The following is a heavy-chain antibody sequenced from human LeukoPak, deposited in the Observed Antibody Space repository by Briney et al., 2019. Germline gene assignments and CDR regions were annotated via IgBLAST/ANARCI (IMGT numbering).Heavy chain of an antibody. Sequence: ASVKVSCKASGYTFTSYGISWVRQAPGQGLVWMGWISAYNGNTNYAQKLQGRVTMTTDTSTSTAYMELRSLRSDDTAVYYCARVRSSSWSWIDYYYGMDVWGQGTTVTVSS. CDR3: ARVRSSSWSWIDYYYGMDV. CDR1: GYTFTSYG. D-gene: IGHD6-13*01. CDR2: ISAYNGNT. J-gene: IGHJ6*02. V-gene: IGHV1-18*01.